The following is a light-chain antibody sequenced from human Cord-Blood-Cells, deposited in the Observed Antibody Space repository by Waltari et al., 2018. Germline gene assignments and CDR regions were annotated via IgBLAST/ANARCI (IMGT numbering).Light chain of an antibody. Sequence: QSALTQPASVSASPGQSIPIPCPGTSSNDGGYNYVSWYQRHPGKAPELMIYDVSNRPSGVSNRFSGSKSGNTASLTISGLQAEDEADYYCSSYTSSSTLFGFGTGTKVTVL. CDR1: SSNDGGYNY. V-gene: IGLV2-14*01. CDR3: SSYTSSSTLFG. J-gene: IGLJ1*01. CDR2: DVS.